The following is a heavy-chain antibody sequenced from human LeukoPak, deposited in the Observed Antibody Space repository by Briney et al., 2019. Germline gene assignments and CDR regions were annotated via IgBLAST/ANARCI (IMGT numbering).Heavy chain of an antibody. CDR1: GITFSSYW. J-gene: IGHJ4*02. V-gene: IGHV3-74*01. D-gene: IGHD3-3*01. CDR3: ARGLYDFWSGYPFDY. Sequence: GGSLRLSCAASGITFSSYWMHWVRHAPGKGLVWVSRINSDGSSTSYADSVKGRFTISRDNAKNTLYLQMNSLRAEDTAVYYCARGLYDFWSGYPFDYWGQGTLVTVSS. CDR2: INSDGSST.